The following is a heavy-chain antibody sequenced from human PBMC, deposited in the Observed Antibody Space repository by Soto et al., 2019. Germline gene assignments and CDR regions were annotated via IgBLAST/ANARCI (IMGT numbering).Heavy chain of an antibody. CDR2: INAGNGNT. D-gene: IGHD3-3*01. Sequence: ASVKFSCKASGYTFTSYAMHWVRQAPGQRLEWMGWINAGNGNTKYSQKFQGRVTITRDTSASTAYMELSSLRSEDTAVYYCERSMLYDSWSGYLDSWGQGTLVTVSS. CDR3: ERSMLYDSWSGYLDS. CDR1: GYTFTSYA. V-gene: IGHV1-3*01. J-gene: IGHJ4*02.